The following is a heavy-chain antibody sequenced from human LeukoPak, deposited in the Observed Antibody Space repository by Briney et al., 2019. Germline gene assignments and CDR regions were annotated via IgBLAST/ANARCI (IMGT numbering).Heavy chain of an antibody. CDR1: GGSFSGYY. CDR2: INHSGST. V-gene: IGHV4-34*01. Sequence: SETLSLTCAVYGGSFSGYYWSWIRQPPGKGLEWIGEINHSGSTNYNPSLKSRVTTSVDTSKNQFSLKLSSVTAADTAVYYCARGIVGATSIDYWGQGTLVTVSS. J-gene: IGHJ4*02. CDR3: ARGIVGATSIDY. D-gene: IGHD1-26*01.